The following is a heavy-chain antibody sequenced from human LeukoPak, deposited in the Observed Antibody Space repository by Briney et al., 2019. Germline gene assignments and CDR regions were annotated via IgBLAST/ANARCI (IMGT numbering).Heavy chain of an antibody. CDR1: GGSISSYY. CDR2: IYYSGST. Sequence: SEILSLTCIVSGGSISSYYWSWIRQPPGKGLEWIGYIYYSGSTNYNPSLKSRVTISVDTSKNQFSLKLSSVTAADTAVYYCARDSAYSKRNYYYYYGMDVWGQGTTVTVSS. D-gene: IGHD4-4*01. V-gene: IGHV4-59*12. CDR3: ARDSAYSKRNYYYYYGMDV. J-gene: IGHJ6*02.